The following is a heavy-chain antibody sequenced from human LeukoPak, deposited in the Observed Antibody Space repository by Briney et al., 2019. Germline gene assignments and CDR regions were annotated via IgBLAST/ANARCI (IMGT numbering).Heavy chain of an antibody. Sequence: GGSLRLSCTRSGFTFRTFWMSWLRQPPGKGLEGVAKIKEEGRKQYYVNFVKGPFNISKHNAKNALYLHMNSLKAEDPAVYYCARDRREDMIVVREGGQGALVTVSS. V-gene: IGHV3-7*01. J-gene: IGHJ4*02. CDR1: GFTFRTFW. D-gene: IGHD2-15*01. CDR3: ARDRREDMIVVRE. CDR2: IKEEGRKQ.